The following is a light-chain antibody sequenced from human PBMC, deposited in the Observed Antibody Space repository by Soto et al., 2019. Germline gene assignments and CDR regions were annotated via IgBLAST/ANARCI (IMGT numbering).Light chain of an antibody. J-gene: IGKJ4*01. V-gene: IGKV3-20*01. CDR3: QQYGSSPLT. CDR1: ESVVSSY. Sequence: DIVLTQFPVTLSLSTGKRATLSCRATESVVSSYLAWYQLKPGQAPRLLIYDASSRATGIPDRFSGSGSGTDFTLTISRLEPEDFAVYYCQQYGSSPLTFGGGTKVDIK. CDR2: DAS.